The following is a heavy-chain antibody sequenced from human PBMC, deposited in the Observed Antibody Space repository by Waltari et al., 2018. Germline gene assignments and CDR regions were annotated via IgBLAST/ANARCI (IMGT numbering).Heavy chain of an antibody. CDR1: GYTLTELS. D-gene: IGHD5-12*01. CDR2: FDPEEGET. Sequence: QVQLVQSGAEVKKPGASVKVSCKVSGYTLTELSMHWVRQAPGKGLEWMGGFDPEEGETIYAQKFQGRVTMTEDTSTDTAYMELSSLRSEDTAVYYCATQGAFYSGYDRARWFDPWGQGTLVTVSS. J-gene: IGHJ5*02. V-gene: IGHV1-24*01. CDR3: ATQGAFYSGYDRARWFDP.